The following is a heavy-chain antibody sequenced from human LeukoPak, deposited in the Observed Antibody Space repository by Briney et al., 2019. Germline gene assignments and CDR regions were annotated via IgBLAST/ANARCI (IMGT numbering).Heavy chain of an antibody. Sequence: HPGGSLRLSCAASGFTFNTYSMIWVRQAPGKGLEWVSYISSRSNSIYYAESVKGRFTISRDNVKNSLYLQMNSLRAEDTAVYYCARAYILLPLYYMNVWGKGTTVTVSS. J-gene: IGHJ6*03. CDR3: ARAYILLPLYYMNV. V-gene: IGHV3-48*01. D-gene: IGHD2-21*02. CDR1: GFTFNTYS. CDR2: ISSRSNSI.